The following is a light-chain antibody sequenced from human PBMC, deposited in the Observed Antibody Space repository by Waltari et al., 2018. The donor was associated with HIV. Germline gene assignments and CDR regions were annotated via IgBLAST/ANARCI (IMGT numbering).Light chain of an antibody. V-gene: IGKV1-5*03. Sequence: DIQLTQSPSTLSVSVGDRVTITCRASESISTFLVWYQQKPGKAPRLLVFGASSLQNGVPSRFIGGGSGTDFTLTISSLQPDEFATYYCQHYKSSFRTFGQGTRVEMK. CDR3: QHYKSSFRT. CDR2: GAS. J-gene: IGKJ1*01. CDR1: ESISTF.